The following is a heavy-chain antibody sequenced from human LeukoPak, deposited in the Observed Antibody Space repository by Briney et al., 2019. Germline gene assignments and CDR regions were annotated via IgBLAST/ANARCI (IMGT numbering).Heavy chain of an antibody. CDR2: INSSGGST. CDR1: GYTFTNFY. Sequence: ASVKVSCKASGYTFTNFYMHWVRQAPGQGPEWMGIINSSGGSTVYAQKFQGRVTMTRDMSTTTVYMELSSLSSEDTAVYYCARDLGYCSSTSCATYYMDVWGKGTTVTVSS. V-gene: IGHV1-46*01. CDR3: ARDLGYCSSTSCATYYMDV. J-gene: IGHJ6*03. D-gene: IGHD2-2*01.